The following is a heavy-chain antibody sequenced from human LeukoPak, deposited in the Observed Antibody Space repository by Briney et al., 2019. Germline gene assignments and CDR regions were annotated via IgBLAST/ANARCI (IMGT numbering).Heavy chain of an antibody. CDR1: GYTFTGYF. J-gene: IGHJ3*02. CDR2: INPNSGGT. Sequence: ASVKVSCKASGYTFTGYFMHWVRQAPGQGLEWMAWINPNSGGTNYAQKFQGRVTLTRDTSISTAYMELSRLRSDDTAVYYCAREEGIVVVVARSSAFDIWGQGTMVTVSS. V-gene: IGHV1-2*02. CDR3: AREEGIVVVVARSSAFDI. D-gene: IGHD2-15*01.